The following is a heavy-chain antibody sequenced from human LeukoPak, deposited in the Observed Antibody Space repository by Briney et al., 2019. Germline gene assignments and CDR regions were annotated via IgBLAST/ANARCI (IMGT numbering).Heavy chain of an antibody. CDR1: GFTFSSYA. V-gene: IGHV3-74*01. CDR2: INSDGSST. CDR3: AAAGSSYYFDY. D-gene: IGHD6-13*01. Sequence: PGGSLRLSCAASGFTFSSYAMHWVRQDPGKGLVWVSRINSDGSSTIYEDSVEGRFTISRDNAKNTVHLQMNNLRVEDTAVYYCAAAGSSYYFDYWAQGTLVTVSS. J-gene: IGHJ4*02.